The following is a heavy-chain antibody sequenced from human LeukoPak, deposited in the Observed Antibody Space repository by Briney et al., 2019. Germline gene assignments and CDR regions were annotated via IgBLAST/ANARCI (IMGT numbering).Heavy chain of an antibody. CDR1: GFTLSSYS. J-gene: IGHJ4*02. V-gene: IGHV3-21*04. D-gene: IGHD3-9*01. CDR3: ARERYFDRRAPFDY. CDR2: ISSSSTHI. Sequence: GGSLRLSCAASGFTLSSYSMNWVRQAPGKGLEWVSYISSSSTHIYYADSVKGRFTISRDNARNSLYLQMNSLRAEDTAVYYCARERYFDRRAPFDYWGQGTLVTVSS.